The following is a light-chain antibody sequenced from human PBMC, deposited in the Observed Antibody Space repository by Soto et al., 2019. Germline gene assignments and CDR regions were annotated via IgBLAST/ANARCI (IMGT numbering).Light chain of an antibody. CDR1: QGISSY. Sequence: DIQLTQSPSFLSASVGDRVTITCRASQGISSYLAWYQQKPGKAPKLLIYAASTLQSGVPSRFSGSGSGTEFTLKISSLQPEDFATYYCQQLNSYPPWTFGQGTKVEI. J-gene: IGKJ1*01. V-gene: IGKV1-9*01. CDR3: QQLNSYPPWT. CDR2: AAS.